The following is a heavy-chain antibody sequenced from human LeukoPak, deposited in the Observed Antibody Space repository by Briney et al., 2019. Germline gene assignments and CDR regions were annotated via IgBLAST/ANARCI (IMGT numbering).Heavy chain of an antibody. CDR3: ARDPPLRFLEST. CDR1: GFTVSSNY. CDR2: IYSGGST. Sequence: GGSLRLSCAASGFTVSSNYMSWVRQAPGKGLEWVSVIYSGGSTYYADSVKGRFTISRDNSKNTLYLQMNSLRAEDTAVYYCARDPPLRFLESTWGQGTLATVSS. V-gene: IGHV3-53*01. D-gene: IGHD3-3*01. J-gene: IGHJ5*02.